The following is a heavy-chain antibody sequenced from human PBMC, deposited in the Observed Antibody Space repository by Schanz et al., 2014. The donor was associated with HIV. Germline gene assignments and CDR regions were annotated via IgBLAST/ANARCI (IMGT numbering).Heavy chain of an antibody. Sequence: VQLVESGGGLVQPGGSLRLSCAASGFRFRSYWMSWVRQAPGKGLEWVANIKEDGIEKYYVDSVKGRFTISRDNAKNSLYLNMYSLRAEDTAVYFCAKSNGGDTAVVQYYFDYWGQGTLVSVSS. CDR1: GFRFRSYW. J-gene: IGHJ4*02. CDR3: AKSNGGDTAVVQYYFDY. V-gene: IGHV3-7*01. CDR2: IKEDGIEK. D-gene: IGHD5-18*01.